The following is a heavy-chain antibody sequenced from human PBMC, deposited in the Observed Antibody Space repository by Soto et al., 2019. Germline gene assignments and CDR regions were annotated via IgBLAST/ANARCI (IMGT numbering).Heavy chain of an antibody. V-gene: IGHV4-59*01. D-gene: IGHD3-22*01. CDR2: IYYSGST. Sequence: QVQLQESGPGLVKPSETLSLTCTVSGGSISSYYWSWIRQPPGKGLEWIGYIYYSGSTNYNPSLKSRVTISVDTSKNQFSLKLSSVTAADTAVYYCARGEYDSSARWFDPWGQGTLVTVSS. CDR1: GGSISSYY. J-gene: IGHJ5*02. CDR3: ARGEYDSSARWFDP.